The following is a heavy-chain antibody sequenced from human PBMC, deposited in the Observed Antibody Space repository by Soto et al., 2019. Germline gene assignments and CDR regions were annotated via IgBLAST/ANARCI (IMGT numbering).Heavy chain of an antibody. D-gene: IGHD6-19*01. Sequence: QLLESGGGLVQPGGSLRLSCTASGFTFSSYTMSWVRQAPGKGLEWVSGISGSGGSTYYADSVKGRVTTSRDNSKNTLYLQMSSLRAEDTAVYYCAKARGDISGRRAFDYWGQGTLVTVSS. CDR1: GFTFSSYT. V-gene: IGHV3-23*01. CDR2: ISGSGGST. J-gene: IGHJ4*02. CDR3: AKARGDISGRRAFDY.